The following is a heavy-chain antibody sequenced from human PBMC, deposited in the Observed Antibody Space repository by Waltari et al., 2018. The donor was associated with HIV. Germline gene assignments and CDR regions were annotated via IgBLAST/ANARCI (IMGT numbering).Heavy chain of an antibody. Sequence: QVQLVQSGAAVTKPGASVTVSCKASGYTFTGYSMHWLRQAPGQGLEWMVRINPNSGGTNYAQKFQGRVTMTRDTSISTAYMELSRLRSDDTAVYYCARDGGYGGNDYWGQGTLVTVSS. CDR1: GYTFTGYS. CDR3: ARDGGYGGNDY. D-gene: IGHD2-15*01. CDR2: INPNSGGT. J-gene: IGHJ4*02. V-gene: IGHV1-2*06.